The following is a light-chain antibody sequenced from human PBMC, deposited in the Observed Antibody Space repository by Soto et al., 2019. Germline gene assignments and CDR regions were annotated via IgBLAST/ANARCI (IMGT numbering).Light chain of an antibody. CDR1: QSVSTN. CDR3: QQNNNWPAT. CDR2: RAS. J-gene: IGKJ4*01. V-gene: IGKV3-15*01. Sequence: EIVMTQSPATLSVSPGERASLSCRASQSVSTNLVWFQQKPGQAPRLLMYRASTRATGIPARFSGSGSETEFTLTIGSLQSEDFAIYYCQQNNNWPATFGGGTRVEIK.